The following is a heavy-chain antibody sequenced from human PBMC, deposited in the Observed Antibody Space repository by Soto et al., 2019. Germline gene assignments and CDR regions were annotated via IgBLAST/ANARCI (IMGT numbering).Heavy chain of an antibody. CDR3: ARDRNRIAAAGTPGEYDY. CDR1: GYTFTSYY. Sequence: ASVKVSCKASGYTFTSYYMHWVRQAPGQGLEWMGIINPSGGSTSYAQKFHGRVTMTRDTSTSTVYMELSSLRSEDTAVYYCARDRNRIAAAGTPGEYDYWGQGTLVTVSS. V-gene: IGHV1-46*01. J-gene: IGHJ4*02. D-gene: IGHD6-13*01. CDR2: INPSGGST.